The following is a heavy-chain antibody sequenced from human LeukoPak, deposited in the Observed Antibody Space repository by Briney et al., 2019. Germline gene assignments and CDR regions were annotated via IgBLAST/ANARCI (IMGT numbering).Heavy chain of an antibody. CDR1: GYTFTGYY. Sequence: ASVNVSCKASGYTFTGYYMHWVRQAPGQGLEWMGWINPNSGGTNYAQKFQGRVTMTRDTSISTACMELSRLRSDDTAVYYCARGSSDSGYDTHFDYWGQETLVTVSS. CDR2: INPNSGGT. J-gene: IGHJ4*02. V-gene: IGHV1-2*02. CDR3: ARGSSDSGYDTHFDY. D-gene: IGHD5-12*01.